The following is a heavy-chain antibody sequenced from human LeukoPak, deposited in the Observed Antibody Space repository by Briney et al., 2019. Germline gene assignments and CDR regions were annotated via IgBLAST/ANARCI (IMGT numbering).Heavy chain of an antibody. J-gene: IGHJ4*02. D-gene: IGHD3-3*01. CDR1: GYSITNYW. CDR3: ARRFTIFGVVAIDY. V-gene: IGHV5-51*01. Sequence: GESLKISSKGSGYSITNYWIVCVRQMPGKGLEWMGIIYPGDSDTRYSPSFQGQVTISADKSISTAYLQWSNLKASDTAMYYCARRFTIFGVVAIDYWGQGTLVTVSS. CDR2: IYPGDSDT.